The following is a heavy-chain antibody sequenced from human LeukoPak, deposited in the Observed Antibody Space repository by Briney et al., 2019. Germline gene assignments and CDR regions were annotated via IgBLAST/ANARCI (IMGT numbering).Heavy chain of an antibody. V-gene: IGHV3-74*01. Sequence: GGSLRLSCATSGFTFTTFWMHWVRHAPGKGLVWVSRINHDGCSTNYADSVKGRFTISRDNAKNTVYLQMNSLRAEDTAVYYCWCMLYNDYFDYWGQGTLVTVSS. CDR1: GFTFTTFW. CDR2: INHDGCST. CDR3: WCMLYNDYFDY. D-gene: IGHD2-8*01. J-gene: IGHJ4*02.